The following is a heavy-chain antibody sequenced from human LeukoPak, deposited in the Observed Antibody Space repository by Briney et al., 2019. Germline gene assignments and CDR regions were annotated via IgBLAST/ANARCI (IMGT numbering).Heavy chain of an antibody. CDR2: ISYDGSNK. J-gene: IGHJ5*02. CDR3: ARDPSKADP. Sequence: GRSLRLSCAASGFTFSSCAMHWVRQAPGKGLEWVAVISYDGSNKYYADSVKGRFTISRDNSKNTLYLQMNSLRAEDTAVYYCARDPSKADPWGQGTLVTVSS. V-gene: IGHV3-30-3*01. CDR1: GFTFSSCA.